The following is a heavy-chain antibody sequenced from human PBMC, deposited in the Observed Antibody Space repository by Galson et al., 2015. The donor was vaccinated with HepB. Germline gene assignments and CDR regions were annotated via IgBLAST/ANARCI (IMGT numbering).Heavy chain of an antibody. V-gene: IGHV3-7*01. J-gene: IGHJ3*02. CDR2: IKQDGSEK. CDR1: GFTFSSYW. D-gene: IGHD1-20*01. CDR3: ALQGGITGTADAFDI. Sequence: SLRLSCAASGFTFSSYWMSWVRQAPGKGLERVANIKQDGSEKYYVDSVKGRFTISRDNAKNSLYLQMNSLRAEDTAVYYCALQGGITGTADAFDIWGQGTMVTVSS.